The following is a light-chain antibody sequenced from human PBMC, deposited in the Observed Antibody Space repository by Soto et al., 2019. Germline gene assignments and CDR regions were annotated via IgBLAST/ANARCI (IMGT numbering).Light chain of an antibody. Sequence: EIVLTQSPGTLSLSPGERATLSCRASQSVSSSYLAWYQQKPGQAPRLLMFGASTRATGIPDRFSGSGSGTDFTLTISRLEAEDFGVYFCQQYGNSRWTFGQGTKVDIK. CDR1: QSVSSSY. J-gene: IGKJ1*01. CDR3: QQYGNSRWT. CDR2: GAS. V-gene: IGKV3-20*01.